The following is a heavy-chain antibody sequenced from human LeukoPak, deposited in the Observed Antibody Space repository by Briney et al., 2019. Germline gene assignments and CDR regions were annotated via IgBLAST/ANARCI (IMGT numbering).Heavy chain of an antibody. CDR2: ISGGGTYI. CDR1: GFTFSSYS. V-gene: IGHV3-21*01. Sequence: GGSLRLSCSVSGFTFSSYSMNWVRQARGKGLHWVSCISGGGTYIFYGDSVEGRFSVSRDNAKNSVFLQMNSLRAEDTAVYYCARGLGDYDAFDVWGHGTRVTVAS. D-gene: IGHD4-17*01. J-gene: IGHJ3*01. CDR3: ARGLGDYDAFDV.